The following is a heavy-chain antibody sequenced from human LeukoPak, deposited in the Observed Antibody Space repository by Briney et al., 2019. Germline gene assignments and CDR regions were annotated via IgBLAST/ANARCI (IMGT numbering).Heavy chain of an antibody. CDR1: GGSFSGYY. CDR3: ARGRPVLRYLDWLLYGNAFDI. J-gene: IGHJ3*02. Sequence: SETLSLTCAVYGGSFSGYYWSWIRQPPGKGLEWIGEINHSGSTNYNPSLKSRVTISVDTSKNQFSLKLSSVTAADTAVYYCARGRPVLRYLDWLLYGNAFDIWGQGTMVTVSS. V-gene: IGHV4-34*01. D-gene: IGHD3-9*01. CDR2: INHSGST.